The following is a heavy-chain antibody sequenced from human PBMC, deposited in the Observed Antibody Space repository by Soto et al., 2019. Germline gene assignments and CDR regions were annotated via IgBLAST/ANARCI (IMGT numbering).Heavy chain of an antibody. CDR3: ARDASGPFDY. D-gene: IGHD2-15*01. J-gene: IGHJ4*02. Sequence: GGSLRRSCSVAGFNVSDSMGGDRQAPGKGLECVSFIHSDGSTNYTDSVRGRFNISRDNSKNTLYPQMDRLRVDDTAVYFCARDASGPFDYRRQGTLVIFSS. CDR1: GFNVSDS. CDR2: IHSDGST. V-gene: IGHV3-53*01.